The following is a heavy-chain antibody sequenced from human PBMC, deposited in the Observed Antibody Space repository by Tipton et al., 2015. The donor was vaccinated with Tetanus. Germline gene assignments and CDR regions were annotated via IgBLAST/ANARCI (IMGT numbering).Heavy chain of an antibody. CDR1: GGSISSPDHY. D-gene: IGHD1-26*01. CDR3: ARASHFQWERVRLDY. V-gene: IGHV4-61*08. Sequence: LRLSCTVSGGSISSPDHYWTWIRQPPGKGLEWVGYVYYTGDTNYNPSLKGRVTMSIDTSGNRFSLDLTSVTAADTAIYYCARASHFQWERVRLDYWGQGLRVTVSS. CDR2: VYYTGDT. J-gene: IGHJ4*02.